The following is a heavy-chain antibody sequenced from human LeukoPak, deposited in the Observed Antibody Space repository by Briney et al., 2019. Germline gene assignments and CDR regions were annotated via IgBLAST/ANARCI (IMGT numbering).Heavy chain of an antibody. CDR3: SREINSGSYPGGDGFDI. J-gene: IGHJ3*02. D-gene: IGHD1-26*01. CDR2: IIPIFGTA. CDR1: GGTFSSYA. Sequence: TSVKVSCKASGGTFSSYAISWVREAPGQRLKWMGGIIPIFGTANYAQKFQVRVTITTDGSTSTAYLELRSLRSEDTADHHGSREINSGSYPGGDGFDIGGQGTMVTVS. V-gene: IGHV1-69*05.